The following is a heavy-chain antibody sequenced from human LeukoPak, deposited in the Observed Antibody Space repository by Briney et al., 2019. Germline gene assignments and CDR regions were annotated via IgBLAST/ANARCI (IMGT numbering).Heavy chain of an antibody. D-gene: IGHD3-10*01. Sequence: GGSLRLSCAASGFTFSSYGMHWVRQAPGKGLEWVAVILYDGSNKYYADSVKGRFTISRDNSKNTLYLQMNSLRAEDTAVYYCAPKPRITMVRGVISTYPLIDYWGQGTLVTVS. J-gene: IGHJ4*02. V-gene: IGHV3-33*01. CDR1: GFTFSSYG. CDR2: ILYDGSNK. CDR3: APKPRITMVRGVISTYPLIDY.